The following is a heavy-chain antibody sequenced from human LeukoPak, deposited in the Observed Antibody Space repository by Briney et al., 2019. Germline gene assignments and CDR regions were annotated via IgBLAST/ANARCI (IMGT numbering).Heavy chain of an antibody. J-gene: IGHJ5*02. CDR2: VYSSGST. CDR3: ARGYNWFDP. V-gene: IGHV4-61*02. CDR1: GGSISSGSYY. Sequence: SETLSLTCTVSGGSISSGSYYWSWIRQPAGKGLEWIGRVYSSGSTNYNPSLKSRVTISVDTSKNQFSLKLSSVTAADTAVYYCARGYNWFDPWGQGTLVTVSS.